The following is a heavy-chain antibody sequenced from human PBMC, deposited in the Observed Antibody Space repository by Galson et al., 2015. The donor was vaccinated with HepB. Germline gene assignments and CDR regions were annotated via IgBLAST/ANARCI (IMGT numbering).Heavy chain of an antibody. CDR1: GYTFTMFD. V-gene: IGHV1-18*01. J-gene: IGHJ1*01. D-gene: IGHD3-22*01. CDR2: ISTYNGNT. CDR3: AKGIGLHYELQD. Sequence: SVKVSCKASGYTFTMFDISWVRQAPGQGLEWMGWISTYNGNTNYAQKYQGRVTMTTDTSTSSAYMELRSLRSDDTAVYYCAKGIGLHYELQDWGQGTLVTVSP.